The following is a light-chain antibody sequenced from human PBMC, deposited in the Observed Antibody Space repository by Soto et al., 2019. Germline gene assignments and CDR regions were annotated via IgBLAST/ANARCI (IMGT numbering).Light chain of an antibody. Sequence: QSALTQPASVSGSPGQSITISCTGTSTDVGRYNYVSWYQQHPGKAPKLMIYDVSNRPSGVSSRFSGSKSGITASLTISGLQAEDEADYYCSSYTSDSTYVFGTGTKV. CDR3: SSYTSDSTYV. CDR2: DVS. CDR1: STDVGRYNY. V-gene: IGLV2-14*01. J-gene: IGLJ1*01.